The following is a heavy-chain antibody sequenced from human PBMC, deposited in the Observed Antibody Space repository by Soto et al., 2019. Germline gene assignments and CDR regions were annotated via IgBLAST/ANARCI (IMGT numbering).Heavy chain of an antibody. CDR3: ARGYYYDSSGSLPNNY. CDR2: ISAYNGNI. D-gene: IGHD3-22*01. Sequence: QVQLVQSGAEVKKPGASVKVSCKATGYTFTSYGISWVLQAPGQGLEWMGWISAYNGNINYAQKLQGRDTMTTDTSTSPAYMELRSLRSDDTAVYYCARGYYYDSSGSLPNNYWAQGTLVTVSS. CDR1: GYTFTSYG. J-gene: IGHJ4*02. V-gene: IGHV1-18*01.